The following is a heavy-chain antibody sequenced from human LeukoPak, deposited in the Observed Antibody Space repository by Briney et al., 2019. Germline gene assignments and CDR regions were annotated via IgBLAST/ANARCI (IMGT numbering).Heavy chain of an antibody. J-gene: IGHJ3*02. CDR1: GGSISNYY. Sequence: SETLSLTCTVSGGSISNYYWNWIRQPPGKGLEWIGYIYYTGSTNYNPSLKSRVTMSVDTSKNQFSLNLKSVTPEDTAVYYCAQSGQGGRDGYSSVGGEDAFDIWGQGTMVTVSS. V-gene: IGHV4-59*01. CDR2: IYYTGST. CDR3: AQSGQGGRDGYSSVGGEDAFDI. D-gene: IGHD5-24*01.